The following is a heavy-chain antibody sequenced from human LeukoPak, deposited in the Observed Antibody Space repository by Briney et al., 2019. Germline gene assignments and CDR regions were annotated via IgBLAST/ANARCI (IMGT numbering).Heavy chain of an antibody. Sequence: PGGSLRLSCAASRFTFSSYAMNWVRQAPGKGLEWVSSISSSSSYIYYADSVKGRFTISRDNAKNSLYLQMNSLRAEDTAVYYCASGGYCSSTSCWRWVRYFDYWGQGTLVTVSS. CDR1: RFTFSSYA. CDR2: ISSSSSYI. J-gene: IGHJ4*02. V-gene: IGHV3-21*01. CDR3: ASGGYCSSTSCWRWVRYFDY. D-gene: IGHD2-2*01.